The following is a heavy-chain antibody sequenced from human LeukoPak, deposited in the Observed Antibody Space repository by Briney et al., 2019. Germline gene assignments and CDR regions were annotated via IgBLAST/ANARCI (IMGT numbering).Heavy chain of an antibody. CDR2: IIPIFGTA. D-gene: IGHD5-18*01. CDR1: GYSFTSYY. CDR3: AREWGRGYSYGSSYYFDY. V-gene: IGHV1-69*06. J-gene: IGHJ4*02. Sequence: GASVKVSCKASGYSFTSYYMHWVRQAPGQGLEWMGGIIPIFGTANYAQKFQGRVTITADKSTSTAYMELSSLRSEDTAVYYCAREWGRGYSYGSSYYFDYWGQGTLVTVSS.